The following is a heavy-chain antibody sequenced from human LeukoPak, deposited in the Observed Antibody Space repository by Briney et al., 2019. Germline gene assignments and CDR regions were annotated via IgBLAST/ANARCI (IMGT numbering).Heavy chain of an antibody. J-gene: IGHJ5*02. V-gene: IGHV1-69*05. CDR2: IIPIFGTA. Sequence: SVKVSCKASGGTFSSYAISWVRQAPGQGLEWMGGIIPIFGTANYAQKFQGRVTMTRDTSTSTVYMELSSLRSEDTAVYYCARANWFDPWGQGTLVTVSS. CDR1: GGTFSSYA. CDR3: ARANWFDP.